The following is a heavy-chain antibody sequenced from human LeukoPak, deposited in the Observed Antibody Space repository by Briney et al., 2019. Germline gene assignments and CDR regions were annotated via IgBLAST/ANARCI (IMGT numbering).Heavy chain of an antibody. J-gene: IGHJ4*02. V-gene: IGHV4-4*02. Sequence: PSGTLSLTCAVSGASISRSIWWSWVRQPPGKGLEWIGEIYHGGSTNYNPSLRSRVTISVDTSKNQFSLNLNSVTAADTAVYYCARGEEYGSGTVHFDYWGQGTLVTVSS. CDR2: IYHGGST. CDR3: ARGEEYGSGTVHFDY. CDR1: GASISRSIW. D-gene: IGHD3-10*01.